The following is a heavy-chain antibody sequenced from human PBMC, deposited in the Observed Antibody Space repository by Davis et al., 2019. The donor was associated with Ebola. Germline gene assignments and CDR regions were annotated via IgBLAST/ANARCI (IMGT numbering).Heavy chain of an antibody. J-gene: IGHJ4*02. CDR3: ARAVITGGQ. CDR2: IYNSGST. V-gene: IGHV4-39*01. Sequence: MPSETLSLTCAVSGGSISSSTYYWGWIRQPPGKGLEWIGSIYNSGSTYYNPSLESRVTISVDTSKNQFSLKLNSVTAADTAIYYCARAVITGGQWGQGTLVTVSS. D-gene: IGHD3-16*01. CDR1: GGSISSSTYY.